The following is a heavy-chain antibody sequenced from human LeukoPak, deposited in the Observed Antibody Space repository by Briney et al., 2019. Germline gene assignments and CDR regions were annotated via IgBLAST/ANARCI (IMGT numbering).Heavy chain of an antibody. Sequence: SVTVSFKASGGTFSIYAISWVRQAPGQGREWMGGIIPIFGTANYAQKFQGRVTITAEKSTSTAYMELSSLRSEDTAVYYCASHIVVVPAAKGPDNWFDPWGQGTLVTVSS. CDR1: GGTFSIYA. V-gene: IGHV1-69*06. CDR2: IIPIFGTA. J-gene: IGHJ5*02. D-gene: IGHD2-2*01. CDR3: ASHIVVVPAAKGPDNWFDP.